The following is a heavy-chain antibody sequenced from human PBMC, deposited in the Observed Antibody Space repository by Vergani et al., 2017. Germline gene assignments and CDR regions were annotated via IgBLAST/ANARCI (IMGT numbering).Heavy chain of an antibody. D-gene: IGHD1-26*01. Sequence: QVQLVESGGGVVQPGRSLRLSCAASGFTFSSYGMHWVRQAPGKGLEWVAVISYDGSNKYYADSVKGRFTISRDNSKNTLYLQMNSLRAEDTAVYYCARGIVGAVDAFDIWGQGTMVTVSS. CDR2: ISYDGSNK. CDR3: ARGIVGAVDAFDI. V-gene: IGHV3-30*03. CDR1: GFTFSSYG. J-gene: IGHJ3*02.